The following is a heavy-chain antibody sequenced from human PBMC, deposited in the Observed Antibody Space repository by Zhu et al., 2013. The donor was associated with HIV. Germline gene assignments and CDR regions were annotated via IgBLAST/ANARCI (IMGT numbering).Heavy chain of an antibody. J-gene: IGHJ6*02. CDR1: GYTFTSYG. Sequence: QVQLVQSGAEVKKPGASVKVSCKASGYTFTSYGISWVRQAPGQGLEWMGWISAYNGNTNYAQKLQGRVTMTTDTSTSTAYMELRSLRSDDTAVYYCARDGELERRMRDRTPTRNYYYYGNGRRGAKGPR. D-gene: IGHD1-1*01. CDR3: ARDGELERRMRDRTPTRNYYYYGNGRR. CDR2: ISAYNGNT. V-gene: IGHV1-18*01.